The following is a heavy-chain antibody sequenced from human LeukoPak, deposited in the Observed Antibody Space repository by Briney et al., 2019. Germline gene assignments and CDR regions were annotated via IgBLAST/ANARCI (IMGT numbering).Heavy chain of an antibody. J-gene: IGHJ4*02. CDR2: ISSSSSYI. Sequence: PGGSLRLSCAASGFSFSSYSRNWVRQAPGKGLGWVSSISSSSSYIYYADSVKGRFTISRDNAKNSLYLQMNSLRAEDTAVYYCARPGSGFFDYWGQGSLVTVSS. CDR1: GFSFSSYS. V-gene: IGHV3-21*01. D-gene: IGHD5-12*01. CDR3: ARPGSGFFDY.